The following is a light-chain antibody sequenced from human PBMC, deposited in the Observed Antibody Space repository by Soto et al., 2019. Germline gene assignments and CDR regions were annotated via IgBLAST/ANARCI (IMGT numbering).Light chain of an antibody. CDR3: QQYYTWHRT. CDR1: QSVSTN. J-gene: IGKJ1*01. V-gene: IGKV3-15*01. CDR2: GAS. Sequence: EIVMTQSPGTLSVSPGEGATLSCRASQSVSTNLAWYQQKPDQAPRLLIYGASTTATGMPARFSGSGSGTECTLTISSLQSEDFAVYYCQQYYTWHRTFGQGTRVEIK.